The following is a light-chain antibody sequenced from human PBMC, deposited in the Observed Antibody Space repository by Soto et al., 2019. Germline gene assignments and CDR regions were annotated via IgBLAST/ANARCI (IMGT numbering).Light chain of an antibody. CDR2: DVT. J-gene: IGLJ2*01. Sequence: QAVVTQEPSLTVSPGGTVTLTCGSSTGTVTSGHFPSWFQQKPGQAPRALIYDVTKKHSWTPARFSGSLLGDKAALTLSGVQPEDEAEYYCLLTYSDAVVFGGGTKLTVL. CDR3: LLTYSDAVV. V-gene: IGLV7-46*01. CDR1: TGTVTSGHF.